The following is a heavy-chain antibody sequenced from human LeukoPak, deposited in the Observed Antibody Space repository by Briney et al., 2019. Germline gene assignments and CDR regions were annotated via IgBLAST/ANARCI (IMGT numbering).Heavy chain of an antibody. D-gene: IGHD3-9*01. V-gene: IGHV3-23*01. J-gene: IGHJ4*02. CDR1: GFTLSSYA. Sequence: GGSLRLSCVVSGFTLSSYAMSWVRQAPGKGLEWVAATSSSDSGKYHADSVRGRFTISRDNSKTTMFLQMNSLRAEDTAVYYCAVSVRFERVWHYFNNWGQGTQVTVSS. CDR3: AVSVRFERVWHYFNN. CDR2: TSSSDSGK.